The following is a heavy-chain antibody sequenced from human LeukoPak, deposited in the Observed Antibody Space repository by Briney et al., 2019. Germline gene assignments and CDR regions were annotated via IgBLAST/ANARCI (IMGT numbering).Heavy chain of an antibody. J-gene: IGHJ4*02. D-gene: IGHD3-22*01. CDR1: GGTFSSYA. V-gene: IGHV1-18*01. Sequence: ASVKVSCKASGGTFSSYAISWVRQAPGQGLEWMGWISAYNGNTNYAQKLQGRVTMTTDTSTSTAYMELRSLRSDDTAVYYCARFPYYYDSSGYLRPDYWGQGTLVTVSS. CDR3: ARFPYYYDSSGYLRPDY. CDR2: ISAYNGNT.